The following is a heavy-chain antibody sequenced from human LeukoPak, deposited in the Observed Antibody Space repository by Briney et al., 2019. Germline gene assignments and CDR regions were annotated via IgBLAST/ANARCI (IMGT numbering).Heavy chain of an antibody. CDR1: GGSISGSY. J-gene: IGHJ3*02. D-gene: IGHD6-19*01. CDR2: IYYNGNT. V-gene: IGHV4-59*03. CDR3: AKGGWSLDI. Sequence: SETLSLTCTVSGGSISGSYWSWIRQSPGKGLEWIGYIYYNGNTDYNPYLRSRLTMSVDTSKNQFSLKLTSVTAADTALYYCAKGGWSLDIWGQGTMVTVSS.